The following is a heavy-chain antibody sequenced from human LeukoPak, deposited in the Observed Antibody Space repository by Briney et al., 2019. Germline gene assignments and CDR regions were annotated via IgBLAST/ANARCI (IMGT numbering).Heavy chain of an antibody. CDR2: SDGSDT. Sequence: GGSLRLSCAASGFSFKDSWMYWVRQAPGKGLVWVSHSDGSDTNYVDSVKGRFTISRDNAKNVLYLQMNSLRAEDTAVYYCARRLSGLRSAFDIWGQGTMVTVSS. V-gene: IGHV3-74*01. CDR1: GFSFKDSW. D-gene: IGHD5-12*01. CDR3: ARRLSGLRSAFDI. J-gene: IGHJ3*02.